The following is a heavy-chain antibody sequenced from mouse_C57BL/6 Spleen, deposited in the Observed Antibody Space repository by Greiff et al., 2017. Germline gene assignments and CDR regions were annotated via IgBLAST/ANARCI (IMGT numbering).Heavy chain of an antibody. J-gene: IGHJ4*01. CDR2: IYPRSGNT. CDR1: GYTFTSYG. D-gene: IGHD1-1*01. V-gene: IGHV1-81*01. Sequence: QVQLKESGAELARPGASVKLSCKASGYTFTSYGISWVKQRTGQGLEWIGEIYPRSGNTYYNEKFKGKATLTADKSSSTAYMELRSLTSEDSAVYFCAPYGSSPYYYAMDYWGQGTSVTVSS. CDR3: APYGSSPYYYAMDY.